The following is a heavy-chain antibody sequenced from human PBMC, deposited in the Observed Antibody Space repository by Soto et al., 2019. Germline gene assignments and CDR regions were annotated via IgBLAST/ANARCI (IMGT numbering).Heavy chain of an antibody. J-gene: IGHJ4*02. CDR2: IIPILGIA. D-gene: IGHD6-19*01. V-gene: IGHV1-69*08. Sequence: QVQLVQSGAEVKKPGSSVKVSCKASGGTFSSYTISWVRQAPGQGLEWMGRIIPILGIANYAQKFQGRVTITADKSTSTAYMELSSLRSEDTAVYYCARDWRSSGSYNYWGQGTLVTVSS. CDR1: GGTFSSYT. CDR3: ARDWRSSGSYNY.